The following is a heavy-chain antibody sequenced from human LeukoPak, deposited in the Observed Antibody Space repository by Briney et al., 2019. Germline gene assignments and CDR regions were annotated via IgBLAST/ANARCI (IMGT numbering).Heavy chain of an antibody. D-gene: IGHD2-21*02. CDR3: LRGDRRDF. J-gene: IGHJ4*02. V-gene: IGHV3-21*01. CDR2: IDSSSSSK. CDR1: GFNFNTET. Sequence: GSLRLSCAASGFNFNTETMNWVRQAPGKGLEWLSSIDSSSSSKFYAHSVRGRFIISRDNARKSLYLQMNNVTAEDTAVYFCLRGDRRDFWGQGTLLVVSS.